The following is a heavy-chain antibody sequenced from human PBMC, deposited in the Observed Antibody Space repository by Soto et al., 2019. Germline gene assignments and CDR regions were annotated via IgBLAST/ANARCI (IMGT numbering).Heavy chain of an antibody. CDR3: ARDLGGGELLNAFDI. CDR2: ISSSSSYI. D-gene: IGHD1-26*01. CDR1: GFTFSSYS. J-gene: IGHJ3*02. V-gene: IGHV3-21*01. Sequence: PGGSLRLSCAAPGFTFSSYSMNWVRQAPGKGLEWVSSISSSSSYIYYADSVKGRFTISRDNAKNSLYLQMNSLRAEDTAVYYCARDLGGGELLNAFDIWGQGTMVTVSS.